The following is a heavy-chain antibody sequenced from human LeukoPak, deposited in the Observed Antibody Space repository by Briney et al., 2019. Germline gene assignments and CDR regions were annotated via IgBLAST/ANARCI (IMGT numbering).Heavy chain of an antibody. CDR3: ARDHDWAFDL. CDR2: INHNAEMI. CDR1: GFPFGSYF. J-gene: IGHJ4*02. Sequence: GGSLRLSCEGPGFPFGSYFRSWVRQAPGKGRDWIAYINHNAEMIFYPDFVKGRFTISRDNPKKSLYLQMNAMRYEDTAIYYCARDHDWAFDLWGQGTLVTVSS. V-gene: IGHV3-48*02. D-gene: IGHD3-9*01.